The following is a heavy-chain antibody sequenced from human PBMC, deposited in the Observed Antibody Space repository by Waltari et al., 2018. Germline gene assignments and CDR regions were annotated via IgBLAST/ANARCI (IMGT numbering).Heavy chain of an antibody. CDR3: VRVADGWFDR. V-gene: IGHV3-7*03. CDR2: MKLVGRDV. Sequence: EVQLVESGGDLVQPGGSLRLSCEASGFTFRSYWMSWVRQAPGNGREWVAKMKLVGRDVSYVDSGKGRFTISRDNAKNSLYLQMDSLRVEDTAVYYCVRVADGWFDRWGQGTLVTVSS. D-gene: IGHD4-17*01. J-gene: IGHJ5*02. CDR1: GFTFRSYW.